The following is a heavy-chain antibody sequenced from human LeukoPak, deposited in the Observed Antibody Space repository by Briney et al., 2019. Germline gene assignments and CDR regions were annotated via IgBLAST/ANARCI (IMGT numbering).Heavy chain of an antibody. V-gene: IGHV3-21*01. CDR3: ARDYCGSTSCYTGYFDY. CDR1: GFTFSSYS. J-gene: IGHJ4*02. CDR2: ISSSSSYI. D-gene: IGHD2-2*02. Sequence: GGSLRLSCAASGFTFSSYSMNWVRQAPGKGLEWVSSISSSSSYIYYADSVKGRFTIPRDNAKNSLYLQMNSLRAEDTAVYYCARDYCGSTSCYTGYFDYWGQGTLVTVSS.